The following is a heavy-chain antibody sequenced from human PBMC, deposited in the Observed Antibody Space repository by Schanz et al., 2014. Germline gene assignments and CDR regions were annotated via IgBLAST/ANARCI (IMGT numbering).Heavy chain of an antibody. J-gene: IGHJ3*02. CDR2: IIPILGIG. D-gene: IGHD2-2*01. V-gene: IGHV1-69*02. CDR3: ARGTMPGTFDI. CDR1: GGTFSSYT. Sequence: QVQLVQSGAEVKKPGSSVKVSCKASGGTFSSYTISWIRQAPGQGPEWMGRIIPILGIGNDAQKFQGRVTFTADKSTSTAYMELSSLRYEDTALYYCARGTMPGTFDIWGQGTMXTVSS.